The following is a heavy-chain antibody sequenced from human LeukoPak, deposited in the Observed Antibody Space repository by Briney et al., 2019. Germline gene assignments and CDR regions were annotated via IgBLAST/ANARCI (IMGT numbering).Heavy chain of an antibody. CDR2: ISYDGSNK. V-gene: IGHV3-30*18. Sequence: GGSLRLSCAASGFTFSSYGMHWVRQAPGKGLEWVAVISYDGSNKYYADSVKGRFTISRDNSKNTLYLQMNSLRAEDTAVYYCAKGIYYYDSSGYYDYWGQGTLVTVSS. D-gene: IGHD3-22*01. CDR3: AKGIYYYDSSGYYDY. J-gene: IGHJ4*02. CDR1: GFTFSSYG.